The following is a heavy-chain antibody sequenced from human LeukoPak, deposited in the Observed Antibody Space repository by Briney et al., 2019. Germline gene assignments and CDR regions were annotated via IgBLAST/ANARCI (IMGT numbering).Heavy chain of an antibody. CDR1: GFTFSRYA. V-gene: IGHV3-30*04. CDR2: ISYDGSME. D-gene: IGHD2-15*01. CDR3: ARDSGYCSGGYCYQPRYFDY. Sequence: PGGSLRLSCVASGFTFSRYAMHWVRQAPGKGLEWVAVISYDGSMEYYADSVKGRLTISRDNSNNRLFVQMNSLRAEDTAMNYCARDSGYCSGGYCYQPRYFDYWGQGTLVTVSS. J-gene: IGHJ4*02.